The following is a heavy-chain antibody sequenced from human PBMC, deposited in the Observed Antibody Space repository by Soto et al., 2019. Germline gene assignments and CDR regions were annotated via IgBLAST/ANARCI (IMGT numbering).Heavy chain of an antibody. CDR2: ISYDGTTK. Sequence: QVQLLESGGGVVQPGRSLRLSCAASGFTFGTYGMHWVRQAPGKGLAWVAAISYDGTTKYYADSVKGRFTTSRDNSKNALYLQMNSLRAEDTALYYCAKDTGNYRVGDYWGQGTLVTVSS. D-gene: IGHD1-7*01. CDR1: GFTFGTYG. J-gene: IGHJ4*02. CDR3: AKDTGNYRVGDY. V-gene: IGHV3-30*18.